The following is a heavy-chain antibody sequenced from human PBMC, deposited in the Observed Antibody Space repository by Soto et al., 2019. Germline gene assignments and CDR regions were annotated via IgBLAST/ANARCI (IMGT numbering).Heavy chain of an antibody. CDR1: GYSFTNFW. Sequence: PGESLKISCTGSGYSFTNFWIGWVRQMPGKGLEWMGIIYPGDSDTGYSPSFQGQVTISADKSITTAYLQWSRLKASDTAMYYCARLGFCSSTICHDFDYWGQGTLVTAPQ. CDR2: IYPGDSDT. CDR3: ARLGFCSSTICHDFDY. D-gene: IGHD2-2*01. V-gene: IGHV5-51*01. J-gene: IGHJ4*02.